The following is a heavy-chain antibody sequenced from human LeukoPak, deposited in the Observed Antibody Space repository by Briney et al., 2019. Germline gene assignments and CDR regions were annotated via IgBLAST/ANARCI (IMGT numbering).Heavy chain of an antibody. CDR3: ASLINGSPGDY. V-gene: IGHV4-39*01. CDR2: LYYTGIT. CDR1: GGSISNAAYH. Sequence: KPSETLSLTCTVSGGSISNAAYHWGWIRQPPWKGLEWIGRLYYTGITYYNPSLKSRVTISAATSKNQFSLKVTSVTAADTAVYYCASLINGSPGDYWGQGTLVTVSS. D-gene: IGHD1-26*01. J-gene: IGHJ4*02.